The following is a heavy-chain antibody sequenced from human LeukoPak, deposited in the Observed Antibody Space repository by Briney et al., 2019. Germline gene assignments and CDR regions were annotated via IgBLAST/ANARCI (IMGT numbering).Heavy chain of an antibody. CDR3: ADCGWSQRDALDI. CDR2: IRDNGGRT. V-gene: IGHV3-23*01. CDR1: GFTFSRYA. J-gene: IGHJ3*02. Sequence: PGGSLRLSCAASGFTFSRYAMSWVRQAPGKGLEWVAGIRDNGGRTYYADSVKGRFTISRDNSKNTLYLQMNSLRVDDTALYYCADCGWSQRDALDIWGQGTMVTVSS. D-gene: IGHD2-15*01.